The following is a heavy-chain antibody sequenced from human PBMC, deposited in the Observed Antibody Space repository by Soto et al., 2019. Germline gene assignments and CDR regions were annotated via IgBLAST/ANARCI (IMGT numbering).Heavy chain of an antibody. J-gene: IGHJ6*02. Sequence: GESLKISCKGSGYSFTSYWISWVRQMPGKGLEWMGRIDPSDSYTNYSPSFQGHVTISADKSISTAYLQWSSLKASDTAMYYCARHAPYYGSGSYSLYYYYGMDVWGQGTTVTVS. CDR2: IDPSDSYT. V-gene: IGHV5-10-1*01. CDR1: GYSFTSYW. CDR3: ARHAPYYGSGSYSLYYYYGMDV. D-gene: IGHD3-10*01.